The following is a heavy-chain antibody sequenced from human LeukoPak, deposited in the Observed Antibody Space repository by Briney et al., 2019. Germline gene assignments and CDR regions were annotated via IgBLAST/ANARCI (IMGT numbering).Heavy chain of an antibody. CDR2: ISGSGGST. CDR3: AKLPFEGVTGTTGIIDY. Sequence: GGSLRPSCAASGFTFSSYAMSWVRQAPGKGLEWVSAISGSGGSTYHADSVKGRFTISRDISKNTLYLQMNSLRAEDTAVYYCAKLPFEGVTGTTGIIDYWGQGTLVTVSS. D-gene: IGHD1-20*01. V-gene: IGHV3-23*01. CDR1: GFTFSSYA. J-gene: IGHJ4*02.